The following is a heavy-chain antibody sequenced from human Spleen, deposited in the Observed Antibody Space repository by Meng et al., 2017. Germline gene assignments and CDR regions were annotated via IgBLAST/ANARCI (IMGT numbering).Heavy chain of an antibody. CDR1: GYTFTSYY. CDR3: VRELRDTLYFDY. Sequence: QVQLVQSGAEVRKPGSSVKVSCKASGYTFTSYYMHWVRQAPEQGLEWMGILNPSVGSTTYAQKFEGRVTMTRDTSTSTVYLEVSSLTSEDTAVYYCVRELRDTLYFDYWGQGTLVTVSS. V-gene: IGHV1-46*03. CDR2: LNPSVGST. J-gene: IGHJ4*02. D-gene: IGHD5-24*01.